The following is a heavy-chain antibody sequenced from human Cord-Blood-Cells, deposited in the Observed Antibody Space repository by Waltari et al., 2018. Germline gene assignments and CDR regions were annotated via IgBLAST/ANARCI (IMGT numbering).Heavy chain of an antibody. CDR2: IRSKANSYAT. J-gene: IGHJ4*02. D-gene: IGHD6-19*01. CDR1: GFPFRGSY. Sequence: EVQLVESGGGLVQHGGSLKLPCAASGFPFRGSYRHWFGQAAGKGLEWVCRIRSKANSYATAYAASVKGRFTISRDDSKNTAYLQMNSLKTEDTAVYYCTRPHSSGFDYWGQGTLVTVSS. V-gene: IGHV3-73*02. CDR3: TRPHSSGFDY.